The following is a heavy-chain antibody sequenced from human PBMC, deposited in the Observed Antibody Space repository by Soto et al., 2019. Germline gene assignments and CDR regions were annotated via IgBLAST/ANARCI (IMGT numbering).Heavy chain of an antibody. CDR1: GFTFSSDA. CDR3: AKSGGYNYGYQETDY. J-gene: IGHJ4*02. V-gene: IGHV3-23*01. D-gene: IGHD5-18*01. CDR2: ISGSGGST. Sequence: PGGSLRLSCAASGFTFSSDAMSWVRQAPGKGLEWVSAISGSGGSTYYVDSVKGRFTISRDNSKNTLYLQMNSLRAEDTAVYYCAKSGGYNYGYQETDYWGQGTLVTVSS.